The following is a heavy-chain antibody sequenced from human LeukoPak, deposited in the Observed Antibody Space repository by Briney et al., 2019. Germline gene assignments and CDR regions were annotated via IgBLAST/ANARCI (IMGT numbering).Heavy chain of an antibody. J-gene: IGHJ3*02. V-gene: IGHV4-59*01. CDR1: GGSISSYY. Sequence: PSETLSLTCTVSGGSISSYYWSWIRQPPGKGLEWIGYIYYSGSTNYNPSLKSRVTISVDTSKNQFSLKLSSVTAADTAVYYCARSGRIGYCSSTSCEAPDAFDIWGQGTMVTVSS. CDR3: ARSGRIGYCSSTSCEAPDAFDI. D-gene: IGHD2-2*01. CDR2: IYYSGST.